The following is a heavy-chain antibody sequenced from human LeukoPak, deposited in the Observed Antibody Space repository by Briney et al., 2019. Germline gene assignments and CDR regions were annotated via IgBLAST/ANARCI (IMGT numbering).Heavy chain of an antibody. Sequence: ASVKVSCKASGGTFSGYAISWVRQAPGQGLEWMGGIIPIFGTANYAQKFQGRVTITTGESTSTAYMELSSLRSEDTAVYYCASGDSSGCLDYWGQGTLVTVSS. CDR1: GGTFSGYA. CDR2: IIPIFGTA. CDR3: ASGDSSGCLDY. V-gene: IGHV1-69*05. J-gene: IGHJ4*02. D-gene: IGHD6-19*01.